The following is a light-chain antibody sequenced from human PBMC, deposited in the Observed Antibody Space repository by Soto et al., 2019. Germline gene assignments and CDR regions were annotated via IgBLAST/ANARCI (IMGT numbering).Light chain of an antibody. CDR2: EGS. Sequence: QSALTQPASVSGSPGQSITISCTGTSSHVGSYNLVSWYQQHPGKAPKLMIYEGSKRPSGVSNRFSGSKSGNTASLTISGLQAEDEADYYCCSYEGSSNLVIFGGGTKLTVL. CDR1: SSHVGSYNL. CDR3: CSYEGSSNLVI. J-gene: IGLJ2*01. V-gene: IGLV2-23*01.